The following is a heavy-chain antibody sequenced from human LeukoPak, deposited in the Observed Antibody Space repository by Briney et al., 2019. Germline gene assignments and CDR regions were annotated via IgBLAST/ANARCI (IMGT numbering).Heavy chain of an antibody. V-gene: IGHV4-31*03. CDR2: IYYSGST. D-gene: IGHD5-18*01. CDR3: ARVAGYSYGQLDC. J-gene: IGHJ4*02. CDR1: GGALNSGGYY. Sequence: SQTLSLTCTVSGGALNSGGYYWSWIRQHPGKGLEWIGYIYYSGSTYYNPSLKSRVTISLGTSRNQFSLKLSSVTAADTAVYYCARVAGYSYGQLDCWGQGALVTVSS.